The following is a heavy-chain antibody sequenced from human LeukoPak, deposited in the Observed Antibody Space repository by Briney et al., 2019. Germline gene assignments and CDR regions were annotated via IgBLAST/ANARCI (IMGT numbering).Heavy chain of an antibody. J-gene: IGHJ4*02. D-gene: IGHD1-1*01. CDR3: ARSPVLDRNDWSFAD. Sequence: GGSLRLSCAASGFTVSRNYMSWVRQAPGKGLEWVSVSYSGGDTYYPDSVKGRFTVSRDNPKNTVYLQMNSLRAEDTAVYFCARSPVLDRNDWSFADWGQGTLVTVSS. CDR1: GFTVSRNY. CDR2: SYSGGDT. V-gene: IGHV3-53*01.